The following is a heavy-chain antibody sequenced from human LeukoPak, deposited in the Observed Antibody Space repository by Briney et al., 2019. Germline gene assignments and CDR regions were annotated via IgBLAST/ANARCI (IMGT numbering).Heavy chain of an antibody. CDR2: ISGSGGST. Sequence: GGSLRLSCAASGFTFSGFAMGWVRQAQGKGLEWVSAISGSGGSTYYADSVKGRFTISRDNSKYTLYLQMNSLRAEDTAVYYCAKDRDCYDSSGYYLYWGQGTLVTVSS. J-gene: IGHJ4*02. CDR3: AKDRDCYDSSGYYLY. CDR1: GFTFSGFA. V-gene: IGHV3-23*01. D-gene: IGHD3-22*01.